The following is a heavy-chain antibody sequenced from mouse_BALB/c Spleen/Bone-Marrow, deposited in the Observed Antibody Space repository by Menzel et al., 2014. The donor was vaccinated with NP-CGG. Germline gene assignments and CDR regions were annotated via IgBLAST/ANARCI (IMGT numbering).Heavy chain of an antibody. CDR3: ARDDGYLYAMDY. V-gene: IGHV1-4*02. D-gene: IGHD2-3*01. CDR1: GYTFTSYT. Sequence: LQESAAELARPGASVKMSCKASGYTFTSYTMHWVKQRPGQGLEWIGYINPSSGYTEYNQKSKDKTTLTADKSSSTAYMQLSSLTSEDSAVYYCARDDGYLYAMDYWGQGTSVTVSS. CDR2: INPSSGYT. J-gene: IGHJ4*01.